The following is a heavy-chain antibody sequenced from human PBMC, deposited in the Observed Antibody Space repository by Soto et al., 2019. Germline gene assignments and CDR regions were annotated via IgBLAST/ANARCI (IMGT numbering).Heavy chain of an antibody. CDR1: GFSFSSYW. CDR3: ARANEMATNAYYFDY. V-gene: IGHV3-7*01. Sequence: EVQLVESGGGLVQPGGSLRLSCAASGFSFSSYWMSWVRQAPGKGLEWVANIKQDGSEKYSVDSVRGRFTVSRDNAKNSLYLQMNSLSAEDTAVYFCARANEMATNAYYFDYWGQGTLVTVSS. D-gene: IGHD5-12*01. J-gene: IGHJ4*02. CDR2: IKQDGSEK.